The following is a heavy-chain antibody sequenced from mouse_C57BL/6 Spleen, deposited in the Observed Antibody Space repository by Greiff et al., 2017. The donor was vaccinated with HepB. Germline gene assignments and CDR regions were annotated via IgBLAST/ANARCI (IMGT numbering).Heavy chain of an antibody. Sequence: QVQLQQPGTELVKPGASVKLSCKASGYTFTSYWMHWVKQRPGQGLEWIGNINPRNGGTNYNEKFKSKATLTVDKSSSTAYMQHSSLTSEDSAVYYCARGDYYTYYAMDYWGQGTSVTVSS. D-gene: IGHD1-1*01. V-gene: IGHV1-53*01. CDR3: ARGDYYTYYAMDY. CDR2: INPRNGGT. J-gene: IGHJ4*01. CDR1: GYTFTSYW.